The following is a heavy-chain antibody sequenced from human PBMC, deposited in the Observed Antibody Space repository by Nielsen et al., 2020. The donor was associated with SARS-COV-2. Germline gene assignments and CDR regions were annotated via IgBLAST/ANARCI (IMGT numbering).Heavy chain of an antibody. V-gene: IGHV3-7*01. Sequence: GESLKISCAASGFSFSSYAMNWVRQAPGKGLEWVANINQDGSEKDYVDSVKGRFTISRDNAKNSLYLQMNSLRAEDTAVYYCVRRIQLWSTSNDWYFDLWGRGTLVTVSS. CDR2: INQDGSEK. D-gene: IGHD5-18*01. CDR1: GFSFSSYA. J-gene: IGHJ2*01. CDR3: VRRIQLWSTSNDWYFDL.